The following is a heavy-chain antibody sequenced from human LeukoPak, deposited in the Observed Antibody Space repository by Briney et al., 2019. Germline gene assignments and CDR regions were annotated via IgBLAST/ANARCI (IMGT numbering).Heavy chain of an antibody. V-gene: IGHV4-4*07. Sequence: SETLSLTCTVSGGSISSYYWSWIRQPAGKGLEWIGRICTSGSTNYNPSLKSRVTMSVDTSKNQFSLKLSSVTAADTAVYYCARDQRPYDSSGYYLTNFDYWGQGTLVTVSS. D-gene: IGHD3-22*01. CDR1: GGSISSYY. CDR2: ICTSGST. J-gene: IGHJ4*02. CDR3: ARDQRPYDSSGYYLTNFDY.